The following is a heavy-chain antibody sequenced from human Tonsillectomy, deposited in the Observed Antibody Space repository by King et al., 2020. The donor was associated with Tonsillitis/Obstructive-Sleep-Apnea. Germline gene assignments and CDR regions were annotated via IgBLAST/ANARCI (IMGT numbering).Heavy chain of an antibody. J-gene: IGHJ6*03. CDR1: GFSFSSYA. V-gene: IGHV3-23*04. Sequence: VQLVESGGGLVQPGGSLRLSCAASGFSFSSYAMSWVRQAPGKGLEWVSSLSGNGVRTYYADSGKGRFTISRDNSKSTLYLQMNSLRADDTAVYYCAKSHVVTPSYYYYYYYMDVWGKGTTVTVSS. D-gene: IGHD4-23*01. CDR2: LSGNGVRT. CDR3: AKSHVVTPSYYYYYYYMDV.